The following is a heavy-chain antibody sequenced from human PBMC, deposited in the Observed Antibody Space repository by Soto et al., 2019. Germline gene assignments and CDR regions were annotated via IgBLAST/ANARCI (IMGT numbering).Heavy chain of an antibody. D-gene: IGHD2-15*01. Sequence: SETLSLTCAVYGGSFSGYYWSWIRQPPGKGLEWIGEINHSGSTNYNPSLKSRVTISVDTSKNQFSLKLSSVTAADTAVYYCARGGPFHIVVVVADPFSQFDYWGQGTLVTVSS. CDR2: INHSGST. V-gene: IGHV4-34*01. CDR3: ARGGPFHIVVVVADPFSQFDY. J-gene: IGHJ4*02. CDR1: GGSFSGYY.